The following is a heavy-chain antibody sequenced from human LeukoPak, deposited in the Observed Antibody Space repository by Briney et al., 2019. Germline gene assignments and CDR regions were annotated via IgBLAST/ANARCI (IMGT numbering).Heavy chain of an antibody. CDR2: IYTSGST. J-gene: IGHJ4*02. D-gene: IGHD4-23*01. CDR3: AGRTVVFDY. Sequence: SQTLSLTCTVSGGSISSGSYYWSWIRQPAGKGLEWIGRIYTSGSTNYNPSLKGRVTISVDTSKNQFSLKLSSVTAADTAVYYCAGRTVVFDYWGQGTLVTVSS. CDR1: GGSISSGSYY. V-gene: IGHV4-61*02.